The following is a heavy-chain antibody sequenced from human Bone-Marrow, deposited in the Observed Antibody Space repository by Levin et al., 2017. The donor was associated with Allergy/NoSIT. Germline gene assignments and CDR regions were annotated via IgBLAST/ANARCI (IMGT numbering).Heavy chain of an antibody. D-gene: IGHD3-10*02. CDR1: GFSFSTGEVG. Sequence: QTLSLTCTLSGFSFSTGEVGVAWIRQSPGRALEWLAVIYWDDDKRYSPSLRSRLTITKDTSGNQVVLQMTNMDPADTATYYCASTTYLFGELYSFGYWGQGTLVTVSS. J-gene: IGHJ4*02. V-gene: IGHV2-5*02. CDR3: ASTTYLFGELYSFGY. CDR2: IYWDDDK.